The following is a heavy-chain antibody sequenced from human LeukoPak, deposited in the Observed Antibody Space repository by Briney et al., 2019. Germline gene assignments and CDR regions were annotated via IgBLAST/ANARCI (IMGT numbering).Heavy chain of an antibody. V-gene: IGHV4-34*01. CDR1: GGSFSGYY. CDR2: INHSGST. Sequence: SETLSLTCAVYGGSFSGYYWSWIRQPPGKGLEWIGEINHSGSTNYNPSLKSRVTISVDTSKNQLSLKLSSVTAADTAVYYCARAGHFASFDYWGQGTLVTVSS. CDR3: ARAGHFASFDY. D-gene: IGHD2/OR15-2a*01. J-gene: IGHJ4*02.